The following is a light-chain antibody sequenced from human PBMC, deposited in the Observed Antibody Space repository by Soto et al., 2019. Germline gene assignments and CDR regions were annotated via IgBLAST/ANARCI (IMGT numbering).Light chain of an antibody. CDR3: QQYNNWPAIT. Sequence: EIVMTQSPATLSVSPGERATPSCRASQSVRSNLAWYQQKPGQAPRLLIHGASTRATGIPARFSGSGSGTEFTLTISSLQSEDFAVYYCQQYNNWPAITFGQGTRLEIK. J-gene: IGKJ5*01. CDR1: QSVRSN. V-gene: IGKV3D-15*01. CDR2: GAS.